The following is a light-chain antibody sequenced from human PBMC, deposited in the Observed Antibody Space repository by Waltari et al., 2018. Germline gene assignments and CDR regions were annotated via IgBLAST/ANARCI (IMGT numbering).Light chain of an antibody. CDR2: EVN. CDR3: SSYAGSNHLV. V-gene: IGLV2-8*01. J-gene: IGLJ3*02. Sequence: QSALTQPPSASGSPGQSVTISCTGTSSDVGGYNYVSWYQHHPGKAPKLMVYEVNKRPSGVPDRFSGSKSGNTASQTVSGLQAEDESDYYCSSYAGSNHLVFGGGTKLTVL. CDR1: SSDVGGYNY.